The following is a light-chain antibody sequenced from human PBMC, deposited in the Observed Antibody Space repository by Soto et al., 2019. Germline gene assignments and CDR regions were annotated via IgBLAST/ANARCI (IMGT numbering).Light chain of an antibody. CDR2: SHN. V-gene: IGLV1-44*01. J-gene: IGLJ1*01. CDR3: AAWDDSLNGLV. CDR1: SSNIGSNT. Sequence: QAVVTQPPSASGTPGQRVTISCSGSSSNIGSNTVNWYQQLPGTAPKLLIYSHNQRPSGVPDRFSGSKSGTSASLAISGLQSEDEADYYCAAWDDSLNGLVFGTGTKVTVL.